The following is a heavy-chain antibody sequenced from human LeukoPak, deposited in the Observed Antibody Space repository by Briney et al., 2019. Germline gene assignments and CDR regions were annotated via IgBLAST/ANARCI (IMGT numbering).Heavy chain of an antibody. Sequence: SETLSLTCAVYGGSFSGYYWSWIRQPPGKGLEWIGEINHSGSTNYNPSLKSRVTISVDTSKNQFPLRLSSMTAADTAVYYCARGITSDYWGQGTLVTVSS. D-gene: IGHD3-10*01. CDR3: ARGITSDY. J-gene: IGHJ4*02. CDR1: GGSFSGYY. V-gene: IGHV4-34*01. CDR2: INHSGST.